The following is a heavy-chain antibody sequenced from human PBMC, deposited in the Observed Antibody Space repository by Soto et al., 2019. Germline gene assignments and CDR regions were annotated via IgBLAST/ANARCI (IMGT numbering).Heavy chain of an antibody. CDR1: GWSFSGYY. Sequence: PSETLSLTCAVSGWSFSGYYWSWIRQPPGKGLEWIGEINHSGSTNYNPSLKSRVTISVDTSKNQFSLKLSSVTAADTAVYYCARGFRGYSYGRNYYGMDVWGQGTTVT. CDR3: ARGFRGYSYGRNYYGMDV. J-gene: IGHJ6*02. V-gene: IGHV4-34*01. CDR2: INHSGST. D-gene: IGHD5-18*01.